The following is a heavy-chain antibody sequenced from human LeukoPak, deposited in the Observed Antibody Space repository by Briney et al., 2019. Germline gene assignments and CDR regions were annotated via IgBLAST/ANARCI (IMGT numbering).Heavy chain of an antibody. V-gene: IGHV1-69*05. CDR1: GGTFSSYA. D-gene: IGHD5-12*01. CDR3: ASLLVGMATIDFDY. Sequence: ASVKVSCKASGGTFSSYAISRVRQAPGQGLEWMGRIIPIFGTANYAQKFQGRVTITTDESTSTAYMELSSLRSEDTAVYYCASLLVGMATIDFDYWGQGTLVTVSS. J-gene: IGHJ4*02. CDR2: IIPIFGTA.